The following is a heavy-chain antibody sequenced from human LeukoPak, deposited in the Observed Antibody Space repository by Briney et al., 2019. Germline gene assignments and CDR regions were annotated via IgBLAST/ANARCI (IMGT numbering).Heavy chain of an antibody. D-gene: IGHD4-17*01. Sequence: PGGSLRLSCAASRFTFSSYSMNWVRQAPGKGLEWVSYISSSSSTIYYADSVKGRFTISRDNSKNTLYLQMNSLRAEDTAVYYCATSDYGDYVGPFDYWGQGTLVTVSS. CDR3: ATSDYGDYVGPFDY. J-gene: IGHJ4*02. CDR2: ISSSSSTI. V-gene: IGHV3-48*01. CDR1: RFTFSSYS.